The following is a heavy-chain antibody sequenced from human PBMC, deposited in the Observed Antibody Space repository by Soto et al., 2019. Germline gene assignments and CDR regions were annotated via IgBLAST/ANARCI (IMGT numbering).Heavy chain of an antibody. CDR3: AAYRRGEGGRGY. CDR2: DYSDST. V-gene: IGHV4-59*08. D-gene: IGHD3-16*01. J-gene: IGHJ4*02. CDR1: GGSVSSHH. Sequence: QVQLQESGPGLVKPSETLSLTCTVSGGSVSSHHWTWIRQHPGKGLEWIGDYSDSTSYSHSLKSRVTISADTAKNQFALKLSSVTATDTAVYYGAAYRRGEGGRGYWGQGTLFTVTS.